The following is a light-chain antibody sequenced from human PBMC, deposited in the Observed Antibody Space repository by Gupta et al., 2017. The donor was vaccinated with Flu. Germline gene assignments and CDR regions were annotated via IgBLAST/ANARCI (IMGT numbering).Light chain of an antibody. J-gene: IGLJ1*01. CDR1: SSDVGLSDS. CDR2: DLT. CDR3: SSYTSTNTFYV. Sequence: QSALTQPASVSGSPGQSITISCTGTSSDVGLSDSVSWYQQYPGKAPKLIIYDLTTRPSGVSSRFSGSKSGNTAALTISGLEAEDESDYYCSSYTSTNTFYVFGTGTTVTVL. V-gene: IGLV2-14*01.